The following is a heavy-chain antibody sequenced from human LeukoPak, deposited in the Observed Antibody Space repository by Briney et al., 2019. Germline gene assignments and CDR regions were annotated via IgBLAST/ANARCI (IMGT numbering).Heavy chain of an antibody. D-gene: IGHD4-17*01. CDR1: GYSISTSYY. J-gene: IGHJ4*02. V-gene: IGHV4-38-2*02. Sequence: SETLSLTCTVSGYSISTSYYWGWIRQPPGKGLEWIGSTYHSGNTYYNPSLKSRVTISVDTSKNQFSLKLNSVTAADTAVYYCARAGYGDSDFDYWGQGTLVTVSS. CDR2: TYHSGNT. CDR3: ARAGYGDSDFDY.